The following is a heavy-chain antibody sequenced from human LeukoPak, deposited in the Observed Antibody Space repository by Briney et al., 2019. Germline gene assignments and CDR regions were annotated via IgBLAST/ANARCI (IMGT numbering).Heavy chain of an antibody. CDR3: ARAVTFAGVMFDP. CDR2: INPNSGDT. D-gene: IGHD3-16*01. V-gene: IGHV1-2*02. Sequence: GASVKVSCKASGYSFTGYYIHWVRQAPGQGLEWMAWINPNSGDTNFAQKFQGRVTMTRDTSISTVYMELSRLRSDDTAVYYCARAVTFAGVMFDPWGQGTLVTVSS. CDR1: GYSFTGYY. J-gene: IGHJ5*02.